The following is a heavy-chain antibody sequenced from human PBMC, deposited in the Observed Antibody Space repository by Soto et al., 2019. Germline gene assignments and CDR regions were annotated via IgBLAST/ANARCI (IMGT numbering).Heavy chain of an antibody. J-gene: IGHJ5*02. Sequence: PSETLSLTCTVSGGSISSGDYYWSWIRQPPGKGLEWIGYIYYSGSTYYNPSLKSRVTISVDTSKNQFSLKLSSVTAADTAVYYCAIGASGGSGSYLNSFDPWGQGTLVTVSS. CDR3: AIGASGGSGSYLNSFDP. CDR1: GGSISSGDYY. CDR2: IYYSGST. D-gene: IGHD3-10*01. V-gene: IGHV4-30-4*01.